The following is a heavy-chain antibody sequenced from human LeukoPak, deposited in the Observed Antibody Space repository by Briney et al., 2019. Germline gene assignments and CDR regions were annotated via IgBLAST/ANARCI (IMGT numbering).Heavy chain of an antibody. J-gene: IGHJ1*01. D-gene: IGHD2-2*01. V-gene: IGHV3-23*01. CDR3: ARLTDSSSQH. CDR2: ICASGGCT. Sequence: GGSLRLSCAASGFTFSTYAMTWGRQAPGKGLEWVSAICASGGCTFYADSVKGRFTMSRDNSKNTLYLQMNSLRVEDTALYYCARLTDSSSQHWGQGTLVTVSS. CDR1: GFTFSTYA.